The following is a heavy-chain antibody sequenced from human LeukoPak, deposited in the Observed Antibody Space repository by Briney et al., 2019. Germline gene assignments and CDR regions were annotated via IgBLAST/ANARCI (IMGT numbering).Heavy chain of an antibody. V-gene: IGHV4-59*01. CDR2: MYYSGST. D-gene: IGHD3-10*01. CDR1: GGSISTYY. J-gene: IGHJ6*03. CDR3: ARPREGGYYGSGTRYYYYYYMDV. Sequence: SETLFLTCTVSGGSISTYYWSWIRQPPGKGLEWIGYMYYSGSTNYNPSLKSRVTISIDTSKNQFSLKLTSVTAADTAVYYCARPREGGYYGSGTRYYYYYYMDVWGKGTTVTISS.